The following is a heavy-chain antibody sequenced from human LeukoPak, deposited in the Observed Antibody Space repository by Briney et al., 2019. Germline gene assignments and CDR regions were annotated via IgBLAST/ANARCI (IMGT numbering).Heavy chain of an antibody. V-gene: IGHV3-30-3*01. CDR3: AKDKLWFGELSLGY. J-gene: IGHJ4*02. D-gene: IGHD3-10*01. CDR2: ISYDGSNK. Sequence: PGGSLRLSCAASGFTFSSYAMHWVRQAPGKGLEWVAVISYDGSNKYYADSVKGRFTISRDTSKNTLYLQMNSLRAEDTAVYYCAKDKLWFGELSLGYWGQGTLVTVSS. CDR1: GFTFSSYA.